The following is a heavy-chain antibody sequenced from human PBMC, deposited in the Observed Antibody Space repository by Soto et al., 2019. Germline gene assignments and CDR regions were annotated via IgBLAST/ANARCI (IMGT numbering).Heavy chain of an antibody. Sequence: ESLKNTCMGSGYSFAGCWITGERQKPGKGLDWIGQIDPSDAQACCSPSFRGRVAVSVTKAICTVCLQWSSLSALYTAMYYCARQIYDSDTVPNFQYYFDSWGQGVPVSVFS. CDR2: IDPSDAQA. CDR1: GYSFAGCW. V-gene: IGHV5-10-1*01. D-gene: IGHD3-22*01. J-gene: IGHJ4*02. CDR3: ARQIYDSDTVPNFQYYFDS.